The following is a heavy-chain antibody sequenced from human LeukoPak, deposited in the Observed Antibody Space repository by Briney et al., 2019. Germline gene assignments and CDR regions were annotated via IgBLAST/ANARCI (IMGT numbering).Heavy chain of an antibody. D-gene: IGHD3/OR15-3a*01. Sequence: GGSLRLSCTASGFTFRSYWMTWVRQAPGKGLEWVADIKDDGRDKKYVDSVKGRFTISRDNAKNSLYLQMSSLTAEDTAVYYCARDPGTGFDSWGQGTLVTVSS. CDR1: GFTFRSYW. CDR3: ARDPGTGFDS. CDR2: IKDDGRDK. V-gene: IGHV3-7*03. J-gene: IGHJ4*02.